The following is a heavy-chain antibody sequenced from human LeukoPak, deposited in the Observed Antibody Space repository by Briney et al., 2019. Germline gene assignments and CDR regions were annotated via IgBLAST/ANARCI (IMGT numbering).Heavy chain of an antibody. CDR1: GGSISSSSYY. D-gene: IGHD3-10*01. V-gene: IGHV4-39*07. CDR2: IYTSGST. J-gene: IGHJ6*03. CDR3: AIAVGSGSFQTYYYYMDV. Sequence: SETLSLTCTVSGGSISSSSYYWGWIRQPPGKGLEWIGRIYTSGSTNYNPSLKSRVTMSVDTSKNQFSLKLSSVTAADTAVYYCAIAVGSGSFQTYYYYMDVWGKGTTVTISS.